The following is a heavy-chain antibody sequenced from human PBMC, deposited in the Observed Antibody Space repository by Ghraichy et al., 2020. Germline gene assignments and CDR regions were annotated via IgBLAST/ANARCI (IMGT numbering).Heavy chain of an antibody. J-gene: IGHJ6*03. V-gene: IGHV3-7*03. D-gene: IGHD3-16*01. CDR3: ARGFLGAAWQVHYMDV. CDR2: IKQDGSEK. Sequence: GGSLRLSCAASGFTFSSYWMSWVRQAPGKGLEWVANIKQDGSEKYYVDSVKGRFTISRDNAKNSLYLQMNSLRAEDTAVYYCARGFLGAAWQVHYMDVWGKGTAVTVSS. CDR1: GFTFSSYW.